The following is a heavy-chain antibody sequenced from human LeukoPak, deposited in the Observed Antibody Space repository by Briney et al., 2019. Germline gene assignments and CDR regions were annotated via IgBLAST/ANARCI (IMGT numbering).Heavy chain of an antibody. CDR2: IYYSGST. CDR1: GGAISYYY. D-gene: IGHD3-3*01. J-gene: IGHJ3*02. Sequence: SESLSLTCTVSGGAISYYYWSWIRQPPGKGLEWIGYIYYSGSTNYNPSLKSRVTMSVDTSNQFSLKLSSVTAADTALYYCARGLRFLEWSHDAFDIWGQGTAVTVSS. V-gene: IGHV4-59*01. CDR3: ARGLRFLEWSHDAFDI.